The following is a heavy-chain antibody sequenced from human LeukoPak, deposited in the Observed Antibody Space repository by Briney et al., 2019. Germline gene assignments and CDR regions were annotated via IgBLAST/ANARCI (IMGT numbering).Heavy chain of an antibody. J-gene: IGHJ4*02. CDR2: IRSKANSYAT. D-gene: IGHD3-22*01. V-gene: IGHV3-73*01. CDR3: TRPPYYYDSSGYQADY. Sequence: GGSLKLSCAASGFTFSGSAMHWVRQASGKGLEWVGRIRSKANSYATAYAASVKGRFTISRDDSKNTAYLQMNSLKTEDTAVYYCTRPPYYYDSSGYQADYWGQGTLVTVSS. CDR1: GFTFSGSA.